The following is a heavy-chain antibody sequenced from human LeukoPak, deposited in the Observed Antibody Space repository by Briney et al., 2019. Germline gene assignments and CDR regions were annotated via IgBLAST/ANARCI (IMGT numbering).Heavy chain of an antibody. CDR3: AKDPDKFGGVMSDY. D-gene: IGHD3-16*01. Sequence: GGSLRLSCAASGFTFSSYAMSWVCQAPGKGLEWVSAISGSGGSTYYADSVKGRFTISRDNSKNTLYLQMNSLRAEDTAVYYCAKDPDKFGGVMSDYWGQGTLVTVSS. CDR1: GFTFSSYA. CDR2: ISGSGGST. J-gene: IGHJ4*02. V-gene: IGHV3-23*01.